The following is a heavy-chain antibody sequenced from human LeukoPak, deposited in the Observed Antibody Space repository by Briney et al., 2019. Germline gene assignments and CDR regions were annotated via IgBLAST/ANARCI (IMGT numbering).Heavy chain of an antibody. CDR2: INQNGGVK. V-gene: IGHV3-7*03. CDR3: ATSDDAAGTS. CDR1: GFTFSSYW. Sequence: QSGGSLRLSCSASGFTFSSYWMTWVRQAPGKGLEWVANINQNGGVKHYVDSVKGRFTISRDNAKNSLYLQMTSLRADDTAVYYCATSDDAAGTSWGQGTLVTVS. J-gene: IGHJ5*02. D-gene: IGHD6-25*01.